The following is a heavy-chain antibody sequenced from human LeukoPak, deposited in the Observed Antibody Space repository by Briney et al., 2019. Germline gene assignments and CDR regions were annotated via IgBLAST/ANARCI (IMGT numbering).Heavy chain of an antibody. CDR3: AKDLRGYNYGSFDY. V-gene: IGHV3-23*01. CDR2: TSGSGGST. CDR1: GFTFSTYA. D-gene: IGHD5-18*01. Sequence: GGSLRLSCAASGFTFSTYAMRWVRQAPGEGLEWVSATSGSGGSTDYADSVKGRFTISRDNPKNTLYLQMNSLRAEDTAVYYCAKDLRGYNYGSFDYWGQGTLVTVSS. J-gene: IGHJ4*02.